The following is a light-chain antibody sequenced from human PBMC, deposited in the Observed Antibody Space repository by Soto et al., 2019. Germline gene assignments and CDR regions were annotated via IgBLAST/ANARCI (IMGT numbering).Light chain of an antibody. J-gene: IGKJ1*01. CDR3: QQSFRTPLT. Sequence: DVQLTQSPSFLSASVGDRVTITCRASQGIRSYLAWYQQKPGKAPKLLISATSSLQGGVPARFSGSGSGTEFTLTISSLQPEDFATYYCQQSFRTPLTFGQGTKV. V-gene: IGKV1-9*01. CDR2: ATS. CDR1: QGIRSY.